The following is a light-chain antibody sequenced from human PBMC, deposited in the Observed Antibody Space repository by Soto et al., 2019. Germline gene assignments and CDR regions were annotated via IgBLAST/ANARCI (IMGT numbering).Light chain of an antibody. V-gene: IGKV1-27*01. Sequence: DIQMTQSPSSLPASVGDRVTITCRASQGISNSLAWYQQKSGEVPKLLIYGASTLLSGVPSRFSGSGSGTDFTITISSLQPEDVAIYYCQKHDSVPWTFGQGTKVEIK. CDR2: GAS. CDR3: QKHDSVPWT. J-gene: IGKJ1*01. CDR1: QGISNS.